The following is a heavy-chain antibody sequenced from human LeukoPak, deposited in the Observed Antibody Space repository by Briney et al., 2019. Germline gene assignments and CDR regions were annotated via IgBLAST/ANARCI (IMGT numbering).Heavy chain of an antibody. CDR3: AKHIAAAGTGGWFDP. CDR1: GFTFSNYA. J-gene: IGHJ5*02. V-gene: IGHV3-23*01. Sequence: SGGSLRFSCAASGFTFSNYAMSWVRQAPGKGLEWVSRISGSGGSTYNADSVKGRFTISRDNSKNTLYLQMNSLRAEDTAVYYCAKHIAAAGTGGWFDPWGQGTLVTVSS. D-gene: IGHD6-13*01. CDR2: ISGSGGST.